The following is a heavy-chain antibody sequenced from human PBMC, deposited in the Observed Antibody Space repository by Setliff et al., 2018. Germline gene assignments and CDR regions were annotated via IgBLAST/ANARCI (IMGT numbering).Heavy chain of an antibody. CDR1: EFTLSTYW. J-gene: IGHJ6*03. V-gene: IGHV3-74*01. Sequence: GGSLRLSCAASEFTLSTYWMHWVRQAPRKGLVWVSRINSDGSTTTYADSVKGRFTISRDNGKNTVYLQMNSLRAEDTAVYYCARDRIGPFLSYMDDWGKGTAVTVSS. D-gene: IGHD3-3*02. CDR3: ARDRIGPFLSYMDD. CDR2: INSDGSTT.